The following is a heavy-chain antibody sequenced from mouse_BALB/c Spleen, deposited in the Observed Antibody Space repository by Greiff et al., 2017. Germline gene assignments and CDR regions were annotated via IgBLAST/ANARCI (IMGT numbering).Heavy chain of an antibody. D-gene: IGHD4-1*01. CDR3: ARRVGRDGFAY. Sequence: QVQLQQPGAELVKPGASVKLSCKASGYTFTSYWMHWVKQRPGQGLEWIGEINPSNGRTNYNEKFKSKATLTVDKSSSTAYMQLSSLTSEDSAVYYCARRVGRDGFAYWGQGTLVTVSA. J-gene: IGHJ3*01. CDR1: GYTFTSYW. V-gene: IGHV1S81*02. CDR2: INPSNGRT.